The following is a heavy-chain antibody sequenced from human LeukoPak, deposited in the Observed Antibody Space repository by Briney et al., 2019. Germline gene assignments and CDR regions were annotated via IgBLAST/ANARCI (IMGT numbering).Heavy chain of an antibody. CDR2: IFYSGST. J-gene: IGHJ4*02. V-gene: IGHV4-59*08. D-gene: IGHD1-26*01. Sequence: PSETLSLTCTVSGGSLSNYYWSWIRQPPGKGQEWIGYIFYSGSTNYNPSLKSRVTMSVDTSKNQFSLKLSSVTAADTAVYYCARHAGVYSGGYLDYWGQGTQVTVSS. CDR3: ARHAGVYSGGYLDY. CDR1: GGSLSNYY.